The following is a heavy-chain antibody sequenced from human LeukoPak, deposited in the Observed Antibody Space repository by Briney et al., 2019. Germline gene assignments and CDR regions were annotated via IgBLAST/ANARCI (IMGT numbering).Heavy chain of an antibody. Sequence: EPSQTLPLTCTVSGGSISSGDYYWSWARQPAGEGPEWFVRFYTSGSTDYSPSLKSRVTISVDTSKNHFSLELNSVTAADTAVYYCARQLGSSSSWFFYYFDYWGQGTLVSLSS. J-gene: IGHJ4*02. CDR1: GGSISSGDYY. V-gene: IGHV4-61*02. CDR2: FYTSGST. D-gene: IGHD6-13*01. CDR3: ARQLGSSSSWFFYYFDY.